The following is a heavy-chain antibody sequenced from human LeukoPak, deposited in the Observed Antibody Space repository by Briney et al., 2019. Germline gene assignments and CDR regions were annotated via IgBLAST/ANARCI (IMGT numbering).Heavy chain of an antibody. Sequence: GGSLRLSCAASGFTFSSYAMSWVRQAPGKGLEWVSAISGSGGSTYYADSVNGRFTISRDNSKNTLYLQMNSLRAEDTAVYYCAKVACSGGSCFSYFDYWGQGTLVTVSS. CDR2: ISGSGGST. D-gene: IGHD2-15*01. V-gene: IGHV3-23*01. CDR3: AKVACSGGSCFSYFDY. J-gene: IGHJ4*02. CDR1: GFTFSSYA.